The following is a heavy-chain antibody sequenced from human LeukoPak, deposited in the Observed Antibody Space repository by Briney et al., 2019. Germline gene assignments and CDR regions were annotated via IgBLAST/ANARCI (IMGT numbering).Heavy chain of an antibody. CDR1: GFTVSSNY. V-gene: IGHV3-74*01. Sequence: PGGSLRLSCAASGFTVSSNYMSWVRQAPGKGLVWVSRINSDGSSTSYADSVKGRFTISRDNAKNTLYLQMNSLRAEDTAVYYCARDKGYSSSWYDYWGQGTLVTVSS. D-gene: IGHD6-13*01. CDR3: ARDKGYSSSWYDY. CDR2: INSDGSST. J-gene: IGHJ4*02.